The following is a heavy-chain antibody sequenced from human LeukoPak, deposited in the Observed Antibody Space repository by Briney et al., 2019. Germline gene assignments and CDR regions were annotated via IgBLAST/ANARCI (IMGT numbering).Heavy chain of an antibody. CDR3: ARAGPLYTGAYLAY. J-gene: IGHJ4*02. V-gene: IGHV1-2*02. CDR1: GYTFTGYY. Sequence: GASVKVSCKASGYTFTGYYMHWVRQAPGQGLEWMGWINPNSGGTNYAQKFQGRVTMTRDTSISTAYMELSRLRSDDTAVYFCARAGPLYTGAYLAYWGQGTLVTVSS. CDR2: INPNSGGT. D-gene: IGHD7-27*01.